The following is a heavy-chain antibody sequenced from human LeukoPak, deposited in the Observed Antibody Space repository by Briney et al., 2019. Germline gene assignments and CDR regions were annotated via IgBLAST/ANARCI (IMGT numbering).Heavy chain of an antibody. Sequence: GGSLRLSCAASGFIVTSNSMSWVRQAPGKGLEWVSVIYTSGGTYFADSVKGRFTISRDNSKNTVYLQLNSLRAEDTAVYHCARVRGHSGYDEYFDYWGQGTLVTVSS. D-gene: IGHD5-12*01. CDR1: GFIVTSNS. J-gene: IGHJ4*02. CDR2: IYTSGGT. V-gene: IGHV3-53*01. CDR3: ARVRGHSGYDEYFDY.